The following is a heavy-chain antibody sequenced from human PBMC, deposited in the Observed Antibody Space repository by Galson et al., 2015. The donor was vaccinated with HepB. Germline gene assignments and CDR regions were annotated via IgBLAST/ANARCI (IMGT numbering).Heavy chain of an antibody. D-gene: IGHD5-12*01. J-gene: IGHJ4*02. CDR3: ASSFGYSGYDFYFDY. Sequence: SVKVSCKASGYTFTSYGISWVRQAPGQGLEWMGWISAYNGNTNYAQKLQGRVTMTTDTSTSTAYMELRSLRSDDTAVYYCASSFGYSGYDFYFDYWGQGTLVTVSS. V-gene: IGHV1-18*01. CDR1: GYTFTSYG. CDR2: ISAYNGNT.